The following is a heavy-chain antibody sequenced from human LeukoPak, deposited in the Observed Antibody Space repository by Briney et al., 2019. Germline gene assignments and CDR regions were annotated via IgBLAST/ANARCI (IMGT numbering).Heavy chain of an antibody. CDR1: GYTFTSYD. CDR2: MNPNSGNT. J-gene: IGHJ4*02. CDR3: ARLNNWGSVENFDY. V-gene: IGHV1-8*03. Sequence: ASVKVSCKASGYTFTSYDINWVRQATGQGLEWMGWMNPNSGNTGYAQKFQGRVTITRNTSISTAYMELSSLRSEDTAVYYCARLNNWGSVENFDYWGQGTLVTVSS. D-gene: IGHD7-27*01.